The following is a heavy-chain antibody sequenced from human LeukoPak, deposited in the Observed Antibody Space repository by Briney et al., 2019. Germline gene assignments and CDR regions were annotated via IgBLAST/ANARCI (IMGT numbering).Heavy chain of an antibody. D-gene: IGHD5-24*01. Sequence: GWALRLSCAACGFSFSMYWMIWVRQAPGKGREGVANIKEDGCVKYYVDSVKGRFTISRDNAKKSLYLQMNNLRGEDTAVYFCARRWKLSLDVWGQGTTVTVSS. CDR1: GFSFSMYW. CDR3: ARRWKLSLDV. V-gene: IGHV3-7*01. J-gene: IGHJ6*02. CDR2: IKEDGCVK.